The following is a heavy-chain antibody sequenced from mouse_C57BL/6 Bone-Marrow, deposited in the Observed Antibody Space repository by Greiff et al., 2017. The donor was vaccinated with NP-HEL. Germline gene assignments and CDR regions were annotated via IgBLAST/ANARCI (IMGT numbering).Heavy chain of an antibody. CDR2: ISYDGSN. Sequence: DVQLQESGPGLVKPSQSLSLTCSVTGYSITSGYYWNWIRQFPGNKLEWMGYISYDGSNNYNPSLKNRISITRDTSKNQFFLKLNSVTTEDTATYYCARVTGTRYFDYWGQGTTLTVSS. CDR3: ARVTGTRYFDY. D-gene: IGHD4-1*01. CDR1: GYSITSGYY. V-gene: IGHV3-6*01. J-gene: IGHJ2*01.